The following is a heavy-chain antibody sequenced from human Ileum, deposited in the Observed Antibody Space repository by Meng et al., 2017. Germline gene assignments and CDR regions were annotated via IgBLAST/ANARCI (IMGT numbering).Heavy chain of an antibody. CDR3: ASPPSEGDL. CDR1: GFTLSSYW. Sequence: GRLVESGGGLVQPGGSLRLSCAASGFTLSSYWMHWVRQAPGKGLEWVAVISYDGSNKYYADSVKGRFTISRDNSKNTLYLQMNSLRAEDTAVYYCASPPSEGDLWGRGTLVTVSS. CDR2: ISYDGSNK. J-gene: IGHJ2*01. D-gene: IGHD3-10*01. V-gene: IGHV3-30*03.